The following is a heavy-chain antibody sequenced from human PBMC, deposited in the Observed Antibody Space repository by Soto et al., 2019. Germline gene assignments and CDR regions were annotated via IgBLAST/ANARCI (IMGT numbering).Heavy chain of an antibody. J-gene: IGHJ4*02. V-gene: IGHV1-2*04. D-gene: IGHD1-1*01. CDR1: GYTFTGYY. Sequence: ASVKVSCKASGYTFTGYYMHWVRQAPGQGLEWMGWINPNSGGTNYAQKFQGWVTMTRDTSISTAYMELSRLRSDDTAVYYCARETGIFASAYYYWGQGTLVTVSS. CDR3: ARETGIFASAYYY. CDR2: INPNSGGT.